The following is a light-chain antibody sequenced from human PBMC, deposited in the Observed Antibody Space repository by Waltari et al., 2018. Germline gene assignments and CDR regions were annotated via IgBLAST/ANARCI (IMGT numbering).Light chain of an antibody. CDR3: CSYVGLGTYV. CDR1: SRDVGNYNL. CDR2: EVT. V-gene: IGLV2-23*02. J-gene: IGLJ1*01. Sequence: QSGLTQPASASGSPGQSITISCTGTSRDVGNYNLVPWYQQHPGKAPKLLIYEVTKRASVTSDRFSASKSGNTASLTISGLQAQEDEADYYCCSYVGLGTYVFGTGTKVTV.